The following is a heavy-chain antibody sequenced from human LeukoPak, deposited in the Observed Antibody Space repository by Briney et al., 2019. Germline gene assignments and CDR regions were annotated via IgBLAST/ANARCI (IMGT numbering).Heavy chain of an antibody. V-gene: IGHV1-69*04. CDR1: GGTFSSYA. CDR2: IIPILGIA. J-gene: IGHJ6*02. CDR3: ARGTAMALGMDV. Sequence: SVKVSCKASGGTFSSYAISWVRQAPGQGLEWMGRIIPILGIANYAQKFQGRVTVTADKSTSTAYMELSSLRSEDTAVYYCARGTAMALGMDVWGQGNTVTVSS. D-gene: IGHD5-18*01.